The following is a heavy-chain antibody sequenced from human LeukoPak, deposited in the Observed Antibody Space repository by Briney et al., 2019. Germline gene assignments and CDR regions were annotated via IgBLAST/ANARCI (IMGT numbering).Heavy chain of an antibody. J-gene: IGHJ4*02. CDR1: GYTFTAYF. Sequence: GASVKVSCKASGYTFTAYFLHWARRAPGQGFEWMGWINPNSGGTYYTQTFQDRLTMTRDTSISTAYMELSSLRSDDTAVYYCARAQSLTAPAGTFANSWGQGTLVTVSS. CDR3: ARAQSLTAPAGTFANS. D-gene: IGHD6-13*01. CDR2: INPNSGGT. V-gene: IGHV1-2*02.